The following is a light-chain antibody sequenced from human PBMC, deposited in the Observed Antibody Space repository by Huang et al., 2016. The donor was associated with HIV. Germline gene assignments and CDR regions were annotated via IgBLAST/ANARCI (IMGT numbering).Light chain of an antibody. Sequence: EIVLTQSPGTLSLSPGERATLSCRASQSVSSTYVAWYQHKPGQAPRLLIYGASSRATGIPDRFSGSGSGTDFSLTISRLEPEDFAVYYCEQFGNSPRTFGQGTKLDI. CDR3: EQFGNSPRT. J-gene: IGKJ2*01. CDR1: QSVSSTY. V-gene: IGKV3-20*01. CDR2: GAS.